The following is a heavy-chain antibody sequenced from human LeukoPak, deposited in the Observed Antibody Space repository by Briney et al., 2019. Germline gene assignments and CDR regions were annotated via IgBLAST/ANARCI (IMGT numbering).Heavy chain of an antibody. CDR3: ARLRYYGMDV. CDR2: INGDGRNI. CDR1: GFTFSSYW. Sequence: GGSLRLSCVASGFTFSSYWMHWVRQDPRKGLVWVLRINGDGRNINYADSVRGRFTISRDNAKNTLYLQMNTLRVEDTAVYYCARLRYYGMDVWGQGTTVTVSS. V-gene: IGHV3-74*01. J-gene: IGHJ6*02.